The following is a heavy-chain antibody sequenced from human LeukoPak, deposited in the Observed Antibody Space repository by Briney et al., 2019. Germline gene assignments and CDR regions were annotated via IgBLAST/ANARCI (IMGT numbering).Heavy chain of an antibody. CDR2: INAGNGNT. J-gene: IGHJ4*02. CDR1: GYTFTSYA. CDR3: ARGDRSGYYPIDY. Sequence: ASVKVSCKASGYTFTSYAMHWVRQAPGQRLEWMGWINAGNGNTKYSQKFQGRVTITRDTSASTAYMELSSLRSEDTAVYYCARGDRSGYYPIDYWGQGTLVTVSS. V-gene: IGHV1-3*01. D-gene: IGHD3-22*01.